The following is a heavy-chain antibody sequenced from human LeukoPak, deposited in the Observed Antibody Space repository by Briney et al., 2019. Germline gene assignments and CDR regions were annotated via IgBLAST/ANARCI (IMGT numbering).Heavy chain of an antibody. CDR2: ISSSSSYI. Sequence: TGGSLRLSCAASAFTFSSYSMNWLRQAPGKGLEWVSSISSSSSYIYYADSVKGQFTISRDDAKNSLYLQMISLRAEDTAVYYCARDNMGRGVIDYWGQGILVTVSS. V-gene: IGHV3-21*01. D-gene: IGHD3-10*01. J-gene: IGHJ4*02. CDR3: ARDNMGRGVIDY. CDR1: AFTFSSYS.